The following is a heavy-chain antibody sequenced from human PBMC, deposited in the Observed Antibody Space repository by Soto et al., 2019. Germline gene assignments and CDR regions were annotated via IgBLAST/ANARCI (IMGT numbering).Heavy chain of an antibody. D-gene: IGHD1-26*01. Sequence: GAALRPSRRASRFTFSRYAMSWVGQAPGKGLEWVSAISVSGGSTFHAGSVKGRFTISRDKSKNTLFLQMESLRVEDTAVYYCAKGRPLLIEGASSDFDYWGQGTLVTVSS. CDR1: RFTFSRYA. J-gene: IGHJ4*02. V-gene: IGHV3-23*01. CDR3: AKGRPLLIEGASSDFDY. CDR2: ISVSGGST.